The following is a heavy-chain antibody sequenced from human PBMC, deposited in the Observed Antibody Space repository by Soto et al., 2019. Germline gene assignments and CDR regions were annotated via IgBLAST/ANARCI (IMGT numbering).Heavy chain of an antibody. Sequence: SETLSLTCAVYGESFSGYYWSWIRQPPGKGLEWIGEINHSGSTNYNPSLKSRVTISVDTSKNQFSLRLSSVTAADTAVYYCTNGKVYCSSTSCSHSFYYFDYWGQGTLVTVYS. D-gene: IGHD2-2*01. CDR1: GESFSGYY. CDR2: INHSGST. CDR3: TNGKVYCSSTSCSHSFYYFDY. V-gene: IGHV4-34*01. J-gene: IGHJ4*02.